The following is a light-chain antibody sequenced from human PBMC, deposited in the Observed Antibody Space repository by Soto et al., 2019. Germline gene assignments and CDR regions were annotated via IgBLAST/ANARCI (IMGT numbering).Light chain of an antibody. CDR3: CSYAGSYTLGV. CDR1: SSDVGGYNY. CDR2: DVS. Sequence: QSVLTQPRSVSGSPGQSVTISCTGTSSDVGGYNYASWYQQHPGKAPKLMIYDVSKRPSGVPDRFSGSKSGNTASLTISGLQAEDEADYYCCSYAGSYTLGVFGTGTKVTV. V-gene: IGLV2-11*01. J-gene: IGLJ1*01.